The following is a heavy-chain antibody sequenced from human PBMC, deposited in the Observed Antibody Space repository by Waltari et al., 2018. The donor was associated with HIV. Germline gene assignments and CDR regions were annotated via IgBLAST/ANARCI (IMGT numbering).Heavy chain of an antibody. CDR2: IYYTGRA. CDR1: GGSVSSSSYF. CDR3: ARHALRVGAAYWNFDL. J-gene: IGHJ2*01. V-gene: IGHV4-39*01. Sequence: LQLQESGPGLVKPSETMSLTCTVSGGSVSSSSYFWGWIRPPPVKGLEGVGRIYYTGRAYYNPSLKSRVTISVDTSKNQFSLKVTSVTAADTAVYYCARHALRVGAAYWNFDLWGRGTLVTVSS. D-gene: IGHD1-26*01.